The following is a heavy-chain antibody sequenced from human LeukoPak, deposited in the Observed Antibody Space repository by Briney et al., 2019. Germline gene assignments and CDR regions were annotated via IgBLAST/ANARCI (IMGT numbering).Heavy chain of an antibody. J-gene: IGHJ4*02. CDR3: ARDIRVVGATLYFDF. V-gene: IGHV4-59*02. Sequence: PSETLSLTCTVSGGSVSGHHWSWIRQPPGKGLEWIGHIHYSGSTNYNAPLKSRVTMSVDTSKNHSSLNLSSVTAADTAVYYCARDIRVVGATLYFDFWGQGTLVTVSS. D-gene: IGHD1-26*01. CDR1: GGSVSGHH. CDR2: IHYSGST.